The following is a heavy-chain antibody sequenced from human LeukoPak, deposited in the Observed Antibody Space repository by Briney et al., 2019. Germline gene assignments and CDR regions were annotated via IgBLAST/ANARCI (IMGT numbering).Heavy chain of an antibody. CDR1: GYTFTDYY. CDR2: MNPNSGGT. D-gene: IGHD3-3*01. CDR3: ARDLRYLSRYDFWSGSYIGAFDK. V-gene: IGHV1-2*02. Sequence: GASVKVSCKTSGYTFTDYYIHWVRQAPGQGLEWMAWMNPNSGGTKFAQEFQGRVIMTRDTSISTASMELRRLRSDDTAVYYCARDLRYLSRYDFWSGSYIGAFDKWGQGTMVTVSS. J-gene: IGHJ3*02.